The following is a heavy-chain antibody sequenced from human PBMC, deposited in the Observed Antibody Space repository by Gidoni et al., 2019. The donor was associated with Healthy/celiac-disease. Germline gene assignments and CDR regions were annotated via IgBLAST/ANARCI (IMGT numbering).Heavy chain of an antibody. V-gene: IGHV4-34*01. Sequence: QVQLQQWGAGLLKPSETLSLTCAVYGGSSSGYYWSWIRQPPGKGLEWIGEINHSGSTNYNPSLKSRVTISVDTSKNQFSLKLSSVTAADTAVYYCARGPRIAAAGSHFDYWGQGTLVTVSS. CDR3: ARGPRIAAAGSHFDY. D-gene: IGHD6-13*01. J-gene: IGHJ4*02. CDR2: INHSGST. CDR1: GGSSSGYY.